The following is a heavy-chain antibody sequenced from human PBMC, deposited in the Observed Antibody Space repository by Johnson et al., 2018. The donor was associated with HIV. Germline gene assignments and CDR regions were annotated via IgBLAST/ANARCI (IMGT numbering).Heavy chain of an antibody. Sequence: QVQLVESGGGVVQPGGSLKLSCAASGFTFSSYGMHWVRQAPGKGLEWVAFIRYDGSNKYYADSVKGRFTISRDNSKNTLYLQMNSLRAEDTAVYYCARGPLLWRAFEIWGQGTMVTVSS. D-gene: IGHD3-10*01. J-gene: IGHJ3*02. V-gene: IGHV3-30*02. CDR2: IRYDGSNK. CDR1: GFTFSSYG. CDR3: ARGPLLWRAFEI.